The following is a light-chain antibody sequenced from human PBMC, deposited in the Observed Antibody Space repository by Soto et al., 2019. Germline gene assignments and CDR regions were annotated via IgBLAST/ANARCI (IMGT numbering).Light chain of an antibody. CDR2: DDR. CDR3: QVWHSTSVRV. Sequence: SYELTQPPSVSVAPGQTASITCGGNNIEAKGVHWYQQKNPGQAPVLVVFDDRARPSAIPERFSGSNSGNTATLTISRVEAGDEADYYCQVWHSTSVRVFGGGTKLTVL. J-gene: IGLJ2*01. CDR1: NIEAKG. V-gene: IGLV3-21*02.